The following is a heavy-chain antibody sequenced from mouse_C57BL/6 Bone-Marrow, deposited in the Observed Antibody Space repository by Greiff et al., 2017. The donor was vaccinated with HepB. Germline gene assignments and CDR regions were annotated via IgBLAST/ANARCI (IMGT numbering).Heavy chain of an antibody. D-gene: IGHD1-1*01. CDR1: GYTFTDYY. CDR3: ARKTSLITTVVASFDY. Sequence: EVQLQQSGPELVKPGASVKISCKASGYTFTDYYMNWVKQSHGKSLEWIGDINPNNGGTSYNQKFKGKATLTVDKSSSTAYMELRSLTSEDSAVYYCARKTSLITTVVASFDYWGQGTTLTVSS. J-gene: IGHJ2*01. CDR2: INPNNGGT. V-gene: IGHV1-26*01.